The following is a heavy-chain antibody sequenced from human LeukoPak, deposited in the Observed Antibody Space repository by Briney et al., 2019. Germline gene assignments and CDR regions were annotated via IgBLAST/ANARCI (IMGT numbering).Heavy chain of an antibody. J-gene: IGHJ3*02. V-gene: IGHV4-39*01. D-gene: IGHD3-22*01. CDR3: ARSYYYDSSGYYPI. CDR1: GGSIRSSYYY. CDR2: IYDSGST. Sequence: SETLSLTCTVSGGSIRSSYYYWGWIRQPPGKGLEWIGSIYDSGSTYYNPSLKSRVTISVDTSKNQFSLKLNSVTAADTAVYYCARSYYYDSSGYYPIWGQGTMVTVSS.